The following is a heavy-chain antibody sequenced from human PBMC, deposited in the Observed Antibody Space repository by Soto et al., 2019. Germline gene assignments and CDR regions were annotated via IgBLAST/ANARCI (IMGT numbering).Heavy chain of an antibody. J-gene: IGHJ6*02. D-gene: IGHD2-2*01. CDR2: IKQDGSEE. Sequence: PGGSLRLSCAASGFTFSSYWMSWVRQAPGKGLEWVANIKQDGSEEYYVDSMKGRFTISRDNAKNSLYLQMNSLRAEDTAVYYCARDRWYQLLSAYYYYGMDVWGQGTTVTVSS. CDR3: ARDRWYQLLSAYYYYGMDV. CDR1: GFTFSSYW. V-gene: IGHV3-7*05.